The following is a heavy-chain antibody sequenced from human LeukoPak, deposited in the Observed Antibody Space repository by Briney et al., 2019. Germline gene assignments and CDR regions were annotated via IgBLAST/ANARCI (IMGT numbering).Heavy chain of an antibody. CDR1: RFTFSTYW. D-gene: IGHD3-9*01. CDR3: ARVLDYDILTGYYNYFDY. J-gene: IGHJ4*02. CDR2: INSDGSST. V-gene: IGHV3-74*01. Sequence: QPGGSLRLSCAASRFTFSTYWMHWVRQAPGKGLVWVSRINSDGSSTGYADSVKGRFTISRDNAKNTLYLQMNSLRAEDTAVYYCARVLDYDILTGYYNYFDYWGQGTLVTVSS.